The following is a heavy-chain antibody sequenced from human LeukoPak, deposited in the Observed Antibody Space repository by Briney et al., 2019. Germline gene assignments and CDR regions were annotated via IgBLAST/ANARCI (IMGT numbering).Heavy chain of an antibody. V-gene: IGHV1-69*13. CDR2: IIPIFGTA. CDR1: GGTFSSYA. Sequence: GASVKVSCKASGGTFSSYAISWVRQAPGQGLEWMGGIIPIFGTANYAQKFQGRVTITADESTSTAYMELSSLRSEDTAVYYCATSQGWDVDTAMVSNWFDPWGQGTLVTVSS. CDR3: ATSQGWDVDTAMVSNWFDP. J-gene: IGHJ5*02. D-gene: IGHD5-18*01.